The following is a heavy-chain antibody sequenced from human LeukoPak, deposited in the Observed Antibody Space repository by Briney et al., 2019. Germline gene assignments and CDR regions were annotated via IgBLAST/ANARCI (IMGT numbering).Heavy chain of an antibody. D-gene: IGHD1-26*01. J-gene: IGHJ4*02. CDR2: IWYDGSNK. Sequence: GRSLRLSCAASGFTFSSYGMHWVRQAPGKGLEWVAVIWYDGSNKYYADSVKGRFTISRDNSKNTLYLQMNSLRAEDTAVCYCARRDWEGPLDYWGQGTLVTVSS. CDR1: GFTFSSYG. V-gene: IGHV3-33*01. CDR3: ARRDWEGPLDY.